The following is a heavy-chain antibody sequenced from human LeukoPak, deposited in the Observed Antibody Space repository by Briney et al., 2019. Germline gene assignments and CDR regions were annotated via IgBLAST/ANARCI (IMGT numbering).Heavy chain of an antibody. CDR1: GFTVSSNY. V-gene: IGHV3-66*01. Sequence: GGSLILSCAASGFTVSSNYMSWVRQAPGRGLEWVSVIYSGGSTYYADSVKGRFTISRDNSKNTLFLQMSSLRAGDTAVYYCARGTVTMVDYWGQGTLVTVSS. CDR2: IYSGGST. D-gene: IGHD3-10*01. J-gene: IGHJ4*02. CDR3: ARGTVTMVDY.